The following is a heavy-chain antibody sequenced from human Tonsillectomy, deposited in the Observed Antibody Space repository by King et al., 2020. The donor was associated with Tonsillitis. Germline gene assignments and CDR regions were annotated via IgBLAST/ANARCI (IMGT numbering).Heavy chain of an antibody. D-gene: IGHD3-22*01. CDR2: IKPDGREK. CDR1: EFTFSSSW. J-gene: IGHJ4*02. CDR3: ARDEAYSSFDY. V-gene: IGHV3-7*04. Sequence: VQLVESGGGLVQPGGSLKLSCAASEFTFSSSWMSWVRQAPGKGLQWVATIKPDGREKYYADSVKGRFTVSRDNAKNSLDLQMNSLRSEDTALYYCARDEAYSSFDYWGQGNLVTVSS.